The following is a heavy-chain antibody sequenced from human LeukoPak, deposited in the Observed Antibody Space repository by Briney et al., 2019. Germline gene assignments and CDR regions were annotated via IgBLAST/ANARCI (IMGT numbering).Heavy chain of an antibody. J-gene: IGHJ3*02. CDR1: AFTFSTYN. CDR3: ARSAGLADGFDM. CDR2: ISRSSTYM. Sequence: PGGSLRLSCAASAFTFSTYNMNWVRQAPGKGLQWVSSISRSSTYMYYADSMKGRFTISRDNAKHSLYLQMNSLRAEDTAVYYCARSAGLADGFDMWRQGTMVTVSS. D-gene: IGHD3-3*01. V-gene: IGHV3-21*01.